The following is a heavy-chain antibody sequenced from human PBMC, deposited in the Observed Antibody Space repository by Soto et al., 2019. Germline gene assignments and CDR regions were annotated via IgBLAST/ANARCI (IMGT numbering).Heavy chain of an antibody. CDR1: GGSISGYY. CDR3: ARDTFDWFDP. V-gene: IGHV4-59*01. CDR2: IYYSGST. J-gene: IGHJ5*02. Sequence: SETLSLTCTVSGGSISGYYWSWIRQPPGKGLEWIGYIYYSGSTNYNPSLKSRVTISVDTSKNQFSLKLSSVTAADTAVYYCARDTFDWFDPWGQGTLVTV.